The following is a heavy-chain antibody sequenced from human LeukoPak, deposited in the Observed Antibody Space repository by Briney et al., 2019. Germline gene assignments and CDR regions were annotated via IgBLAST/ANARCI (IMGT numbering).Heavy chain of an antibody. D-gene: IGHD1-26*01. J-gene: IGHJ4*02. CDR1: GFTFSNYA. Sequence: PGGSLRLSCAASGFTFSNYAMSWVRQAPGKGLEWVSSISGSGDSTYYADSVKGRFSISRDNSKNTLYLLMNSLRAEDTAVYYCAKGPQWELPSPFDHWGQGTLVTVSS. V-gene: IGHV3-23*01. CDR2: ISGSGDST. CDR3: AKGPQWELPSPFDH.